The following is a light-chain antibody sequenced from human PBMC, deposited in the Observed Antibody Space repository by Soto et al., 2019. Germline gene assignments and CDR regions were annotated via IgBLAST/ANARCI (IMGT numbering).Light chain of an antibody. Sequence: QSALTQPASVSGSAGQSITISCTGTSSDVGNYNLVSWYLHHPGKAPKLLIYEDTERPSGVSNRFSGSRSGNTASLTVSGLQAEDETDYYCCSYAGSSTYVFGTGTKVTVL. V-gene: IGLV2-23*01. CDR1: SSDVGNYNL. J-gene: IGLJ1*01. CDR3: CSYAGSSTYV. CDR2: EDT.